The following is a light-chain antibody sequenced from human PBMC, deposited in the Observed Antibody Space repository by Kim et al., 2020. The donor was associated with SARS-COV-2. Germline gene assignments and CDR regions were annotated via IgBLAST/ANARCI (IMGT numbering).Light chain of an antibody. J-gene: IGLJ1*01. CDR1: SLRSYY. CDR2: GKN. V-gene: IGLV3-19*01. Sequence: SVALGQTVRITCQGDSLRSYYASWYQQKPGQAPVLVIYGKNNRPSGIPDRFSGSSSGNTASLTITGAQAEDEADYYCNSRDSSANVFGTGTKVTVL. CDR3: NSRDSSANV.